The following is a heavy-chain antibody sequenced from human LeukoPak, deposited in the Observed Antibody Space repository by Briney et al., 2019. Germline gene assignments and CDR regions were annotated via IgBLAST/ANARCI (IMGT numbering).Heavy chain of an antibody. D-gene: IGHD5-12*01. CDR2: INHSGST. CDR1: GGSFSGYY. Sequence: MPSETLSVTCAVYGGSFSGYYWSWIRQPPGKGLEWIGEINHSGSTNYNPSLKSRVTISVDTSKNQFSLKLSSVTAADTAVYYCARVRRVATLQTRYYYYYGMDVWGQGTTVTVSS. V-gene: IGHV4-34*01. CDR3: ARVRRVATLQTRYYYYYGMDV. J-gene: IGHJ6*02.